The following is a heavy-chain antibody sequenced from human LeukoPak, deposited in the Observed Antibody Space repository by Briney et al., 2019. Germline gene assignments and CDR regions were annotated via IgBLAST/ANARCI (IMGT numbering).Heavy chain of an antibody. CDR2: ISAYNGNT. D-gene: IGHD3-22*01. J-gene: IGHJ3*02. CDR3: ARVFDSSGYAGPDAFDI. Sequence: ASVKVSCKASGYTFTSYGISWVRQAPGQGLEWMGWISAYNGNTNYAQKLQGRVTMTTDTSTSTAYMELRSLRSDDTAVYYCARVFDSSGYAGPDAFDIWGQGTMVTVSS. CDR1: GYTFTSYG. V-gene: IGHV1-18*01.